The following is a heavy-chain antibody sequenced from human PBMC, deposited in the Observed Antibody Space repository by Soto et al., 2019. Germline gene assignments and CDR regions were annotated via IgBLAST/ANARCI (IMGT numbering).Heavy chain of an antibody. Sequence: EVQLVESGGGLVQPGGSLKLSCAASGFTFSGSAMHWVRQASGKGLEWVGRIRSKANSYATAYAASVKGRFTISRDDSKNTAYLQMNSLNTEDTAVYYCTADTAMTNYGMDVWGQGTTVTVSS. CDR3: TADTAMTNYGMDV. V-gene: IGHV3-73*02. J-gene: IGHJ6*02. CDR1: GFTFSGSA. D-gene: IGHD5-18*01. CDR2: IRSKANSYAT.